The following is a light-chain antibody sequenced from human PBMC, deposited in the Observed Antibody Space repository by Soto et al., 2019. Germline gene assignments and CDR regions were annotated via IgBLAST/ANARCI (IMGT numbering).Light chain of an antibody. Sequence: EIVLTQSPGTLSLSPGERATLSCRASQSVSTNYLAWYQQKPGQAPRLLIYGASSRATGISDRFSGSGSGTDFTLTINRLEPEDFAVYYCQHYDNSPLTFGGGTKVEIK. CDR2: GAS. J-gene: IGKJ4*01. CDR1: QSVSTNY. CDR3: QHYDNSPLT. V-gene: IGKV3-20*01.